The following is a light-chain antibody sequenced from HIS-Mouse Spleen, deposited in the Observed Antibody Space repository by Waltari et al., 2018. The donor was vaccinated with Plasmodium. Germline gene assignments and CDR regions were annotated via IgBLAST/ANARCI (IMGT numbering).Light chain of an antibody. V-gene: IGLV3-10*01. CDR1: ALPKKY. CDR3: YSTDSSGNHRV. Sequence: SYELTQPPSVSVSPGQTASLTCSGDALPKKYAYSYQQKSGQAPVLVIYEDSKRPSGLPERFSGSSSGTMATLTISGAQVEDEADYYCYSTDSSGNHRVFGGGTKLTVL. CDR2: EDS. J-gene: IGLJ3*02.